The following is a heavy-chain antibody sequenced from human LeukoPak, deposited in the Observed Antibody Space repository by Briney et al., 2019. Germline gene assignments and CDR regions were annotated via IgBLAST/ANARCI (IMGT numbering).Heavy chain of an antibody. CDR1: GFTFRSYW. CDR2: IKGDGSAA. CDR3: ARSDWLDR. V-gene: IGHV3-74*01. Sequence: TGGSLRLSCAASGFTFRSYWMHWVRQAPGKGLMWVSRIKGDGSAASYADSVKGRFTISRDNAKNTLYLQMNSLRVEDMAVYYCARSDWLDRWGQGALVTVSS. J-gene: IGHJ5*02.